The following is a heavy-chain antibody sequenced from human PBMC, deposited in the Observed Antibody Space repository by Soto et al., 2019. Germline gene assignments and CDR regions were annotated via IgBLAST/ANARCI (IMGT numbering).Heavy chain of an antibody. D-gene: IGHD3-10*01. CDR1: GFTFNNYA. Sequence: EVQLLESVGGLVQPGGSLRLSCAASGFTFNNYAMTWVRQAPGKGLEWVSAISGGGDTTSYADSVKGRFTVSRDGSKNTLYRQMTSLRAEDTALYYCAKGRGGSGSLTPRVDFWGQGPLVTVSS. CDR3: AKGRGGSGSLTPRVDF. V-gene: IGHV3-23*01. J-gene: IGHJ4*02. CDR2: ISGGGDTT.